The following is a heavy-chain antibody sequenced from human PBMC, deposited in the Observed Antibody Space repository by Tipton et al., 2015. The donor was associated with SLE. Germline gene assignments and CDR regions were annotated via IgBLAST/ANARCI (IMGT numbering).Heavy chain of an antibody. J-gene: IGHJ6*02. CDR3: ARDQIAHYYDSSGYVQTSFYYGMDV. Sequence: SLRLSCAAYGFTFSDYAMHWVRQAPGKGLEYLSGISGNGGRTYYADSVRGRLTISRDNSRDTLYLQMGSMRPEDMAVYYCARDQIAHYYDSSGYVQTSFYYGMDVWGQGTTVTVSS. V-gene: IGHV3-64*02. D-gene: IGHD3-22*01. CDR1: GFTFSDYA. CDR2: ISGNGGRT.